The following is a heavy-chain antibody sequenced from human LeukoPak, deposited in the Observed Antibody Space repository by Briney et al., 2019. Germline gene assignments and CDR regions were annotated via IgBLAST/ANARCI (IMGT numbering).Heavy chain of an antibody. J-gene: IGHJ4*02. CDR1: GYSFTNYW. D-gene: IGHD2-2*01. CDR2: IYPGDSDT. V-gene: IGHV5-51*01. Sequence: GESLKISCKASGYSFTNYWIGWVRQMPGKSLEWMGIIYPGDSDTRYSPSLQGQVTISADKSINTAYLQWSSLKASDTAMYYCASPYPREYCSTSSCYFNYWGQGTLVTVSS. CDR3: ASPYPREYCSTSSCYFNY.